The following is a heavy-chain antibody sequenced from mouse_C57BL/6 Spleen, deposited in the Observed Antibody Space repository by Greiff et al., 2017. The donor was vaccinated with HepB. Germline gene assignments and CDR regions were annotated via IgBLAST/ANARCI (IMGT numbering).Heavy chain of an antibody. V-gene: IGHV1-50*01. J-gene: IGHJ4*01. Sequence: QVQLKQPGAELVKPGASVKLSCKASGYTFTSYWMQWVKQRPGQGLEWIGEIDPSDSYTNYNQKFKGKATLTVDTSSSTAYMQLSSLTSEDSAVYYCARSMMVTTLYYYAMDYWGQGTSVTVSS. CDR1: GYTFTSYW. D-gene: IGHD2-3*01. CDR3: ARSMMVTTLYYYAMDY. CDR2: IDPSDSYT.